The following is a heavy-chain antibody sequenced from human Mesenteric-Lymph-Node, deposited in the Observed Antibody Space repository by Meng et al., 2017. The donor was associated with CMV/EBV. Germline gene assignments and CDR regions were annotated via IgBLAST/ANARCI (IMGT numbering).Heavy chain of an antibody. Sequence: GGSLRLSCAASGFTFDDYAMHWVRQAPGKGLEWVSGISWNSGSIGYADSVKGRFTISRDNAKNSLYLQMNSLRAEDTALYYCAKEMGRYYYYGMDVWGQGTTVTVSS. J-gene: IGHJ6*02. D-gene: IGHD2-8*01. CDR2: ISWNSGSI. V-gene: IGHV3-9*01. CDR3: AKEMGRYYYYGMDV. CDR1: GFTFDDYA.